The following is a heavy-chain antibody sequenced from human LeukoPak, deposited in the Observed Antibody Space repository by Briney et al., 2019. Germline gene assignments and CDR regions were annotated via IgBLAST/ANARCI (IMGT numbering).Heavy chain of an antibody. J-gene: IGHJ4*02. D-gene: IGHD3-22*01. CDR2: IYYSGST. V-gene: IGHV4-39*07. CDR3: ARDEYYYDSSGYPPYYFDY. CDR1: GGSISSSSYY. Sequence: PSVTLSLTCTVSGGSISSSSYYWGWIRQPPGKGLEWIGSIYYSGSTYYNPSLKSRVTISVDTSKNQFSLKLSSVTAADTAVYYCARDEYYYDSSGYPPYYFDYWGQGTLVTVSS.